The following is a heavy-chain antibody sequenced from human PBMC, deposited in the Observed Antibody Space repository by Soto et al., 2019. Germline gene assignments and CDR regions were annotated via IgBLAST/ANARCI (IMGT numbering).Heavy chain of an antibody. CDR2: IKQDGSEK. D-gene: IGHD4-17*01. CDR1: GLTFSSYW. Sequence: GGSLRLSCAASGLTFSSYWMSWVRQAPGKGLEWVANIKQDGSEKYYVDSVKGRFTISRDNAKNSLYLQMNSLRAEDTAVYYCARDLADGDYVFWYFDLWGRGTLVTVSS. J-gene: IGHJ2*01. CDR3: ARDLADGDYVFWYFDL. V-gene: IGHV3-7*01.